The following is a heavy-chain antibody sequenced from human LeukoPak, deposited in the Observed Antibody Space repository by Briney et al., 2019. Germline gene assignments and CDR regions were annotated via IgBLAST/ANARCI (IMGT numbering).Heavy chain of an antibody. D-gene: IGHD1-14*01. J-gene: IGHJ4*02. CDR3: AKQSIGTTFFDQ. V-gene: IGHV3-23*01. CDR1: GFTFSSYA. CDR2: IAAGGEST. Sequence: GGSLRLSCAASGFTFSSYAMSWVRQAPGKGLEWVSAIAAGGESTHFADSLKGRFTISRDNSKNTLYLQVNSLRAVDTAVYYCAKQSIGTTFFDQWGQGTLVTVSS.